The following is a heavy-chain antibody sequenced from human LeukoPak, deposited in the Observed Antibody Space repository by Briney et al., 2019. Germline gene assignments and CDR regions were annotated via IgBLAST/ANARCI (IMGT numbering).Heavy chain of an antibody. CDR1: GYTFTGYY. CDR2: INPDSGGT. Sequence: ASVMVSCKASGYTFTGYYIHWVRQAPGQGLEWMGWINPDSGGTNYAKKFQGRVTMTRDTSINTAYMGLSRLRSDDTAVYYCARDVGAHCSVITCYLTWGQGTLVTVSS. V-gene: IGHV1-2*02. CDR3: ARDVGAHCSVITCYLT. J-gene: IGHJ5*02. D-gene: IGHD2-15*01.